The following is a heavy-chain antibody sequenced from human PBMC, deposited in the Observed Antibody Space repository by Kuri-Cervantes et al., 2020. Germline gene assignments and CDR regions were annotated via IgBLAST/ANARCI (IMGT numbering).Heavy chain of an antibody. CDR2: ISAYNGNT. CDR1: GYTFTSYG. J-gene: IGHJ6*02. V-gene: IGHV1-18*01. D-gene: IGHD2-15*01. Sequence: ASVKVSCKASGYTFTSYGISWVRQAPGQGLEWMGWISAYNGNTNYAQKLQGRVTMTTDTSTSTAYMELRSLRSDDTAVYYCARDCSGGSCFVFGMDVWGQGNLVTVSS. CDR3: ARDCSGGSCFVFGMDV.